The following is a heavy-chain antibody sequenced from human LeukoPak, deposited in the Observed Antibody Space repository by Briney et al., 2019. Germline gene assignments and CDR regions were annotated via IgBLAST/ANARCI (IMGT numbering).Heavy chain of an antibody. CDR1: GGSISSYY. J-gene: IGHJ4*02. V-gene: IGHV4-4*07. D-gene: IGHD3-22*01. CDR2: IYTSGST. Sequence: PSETLSLTCTGSGGSISSYYWSWIRQPAGKGLEWIGRIYTSGSTNYNPSLKSRVTMSVDTSKNQFSLKLSSVTAADTAVYYCARSQTTQTSSGYYYSDYWGQGTLVTVSS. CDR3: ARSQTTQTSSGYYYSDY.